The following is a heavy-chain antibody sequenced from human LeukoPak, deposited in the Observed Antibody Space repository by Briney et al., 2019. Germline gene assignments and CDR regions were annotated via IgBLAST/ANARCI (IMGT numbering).Heavy chain of an antibody. Sequence: GGSLRLSCAASGFTFSSYGMHWVRQAPGKGLEWVAFIRYDGSNKYYADSVKGRFTISRDNSKNTLYLQMNSLRAEDTAVYYCAKVRSEHAVYYMDVWGKGTTVTVSS. D-gene: IGHD1/OR15-1a*01. V-gene: IGHV3-30*02. CDR2: IRYDGSNK. CDR3: AKVRSEHAVYYMDV. CDR1: GFTFSSYG. J-gene: IGHJ6*03.